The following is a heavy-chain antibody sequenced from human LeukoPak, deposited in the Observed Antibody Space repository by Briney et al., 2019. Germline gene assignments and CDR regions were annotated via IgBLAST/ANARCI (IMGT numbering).Heavy chain of an antibody. D-gene: IGHD3-22*01. CDR1: GGTFSSYA. CDR3: ARVQTYYYDSSGYFLDY. CDR2: IIPILVIA. V-gene: IGHV1-69*04. Sequence: GASVKVSCKASGGTFSSYAISWVRQAPGQGLEWMGRIIPILVIANYAQKFQGRVTITADKSTSTAYMELSSLRSEDTAVYYCARVQTYYYDSSGYFLDYWGQGTLVTVSS. J-gene: IGHJ4*02.